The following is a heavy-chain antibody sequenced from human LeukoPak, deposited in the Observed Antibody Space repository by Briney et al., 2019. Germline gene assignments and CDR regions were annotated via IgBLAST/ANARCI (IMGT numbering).Heavy chain of an antibody. CDR2: IYPNSGDT. Sequence: ASVKVSCKASGYTFTGFYIHWVRQAPGQGLEWMAWIYPNSGDTNYAQKFQGRVTVTRDTSITTAYMELSRLRSDDTAVYYCARSWSNSLDPWGQGTLVTVSS. V-gene: IGHV1-2*02. J-gene: IGHJ5*02. CDR1: GYTFTGFY. CDR3: ARSWSNSLDP.